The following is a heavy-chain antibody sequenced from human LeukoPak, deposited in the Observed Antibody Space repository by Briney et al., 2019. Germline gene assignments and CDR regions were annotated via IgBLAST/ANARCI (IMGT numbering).Heavy chain of an antibody. Sequence: PGGSLRLSCAVSGFTFSSHWMVWVCQVPGKGLEWVSAISGSGGSTYYADSVKGRFTISRDNSKNTLYLQMNSLRAEDTAVYYCAKDRGLGSSGWYVAYWGQGTLVTVSS. CDR2: ISGSGGST. J-gene: IGHJ4*02. CDR3: AKDRGLGSSGWYVAY. D-gene: IGHD6-19*01. V-gene: IGHV3-23*01. CDR1: GFTFSSHW.